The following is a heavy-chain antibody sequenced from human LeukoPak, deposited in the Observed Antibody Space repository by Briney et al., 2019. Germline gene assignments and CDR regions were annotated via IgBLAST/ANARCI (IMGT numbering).Heavy chain of an antibody. J-gene: IGHJ6*03. Sequence: GESLKISCKGSGYSFTSYWIGWVRQMPGKGLEWMGIIYPGDSDTRYSPSFQGQVTTSADKSISTAYLQWSSLKASDTAMYYCASYSSSTSNYYYRDAGGKGTPVTVSS. CDR3: ASYSSSTSNYYYRDA. V-gene: IGHV5-51*01. D-gene: IGHD6-6*01. CDR2: IYPGDSDT. CDR1: GYSFTSYW.